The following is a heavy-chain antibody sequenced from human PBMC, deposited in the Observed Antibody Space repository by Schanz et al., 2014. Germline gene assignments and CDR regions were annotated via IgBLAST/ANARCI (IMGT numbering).Heavy chain of an antibody. V-gene: IGHV4-59*01. D-gene: IGHD3-22*01. CDR3: ARSEPLPTDDNTAYFLDY. CDR2: VYYSGDT. Sequence: QVQLQESGPGLVKPSETLSLTCTVSGASLSSYYWTWIRQPPGMGLEWIGYVYYSGDTNYNPSLKSRLTISVDTSKKQFSLRLTSVTAADTAVYYCARSEPLPTDDNTAYFLDYWGQGTLVTVSS. CDR1: GASLSSYY. J-gene: IGHJ4*02.